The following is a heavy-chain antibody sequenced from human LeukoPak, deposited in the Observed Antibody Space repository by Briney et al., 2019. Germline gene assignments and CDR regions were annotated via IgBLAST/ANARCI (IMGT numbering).Heavy chain of an antibody. CDR1: GGTFSSYA. J-gene: IGHJ6*03. D-gene: IGHD3-22*01. Sequence: SVKVSCKASGGTFSSYAISWVRQAPGQGLEWMGGIIPIFGTANYAQKFQGRVTNTTDESTSTAYMELSSLRSEDTAVYYCARDPLPYYDSSGYRSYYYYMDVWGKGTTVTVSS. CDR2: IIPIFGTA. CDR3: ARDPLPYYDSSGYRSYYYYMDV. V-gene: IGHV1-69*05.